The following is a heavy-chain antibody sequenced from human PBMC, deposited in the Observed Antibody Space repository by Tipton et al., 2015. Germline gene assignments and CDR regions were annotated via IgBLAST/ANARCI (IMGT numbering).Heavy chain of an antibody. V-gene: IGHV4-34*01. CDR1: GGSFSDYY. CDR2: VNHSGRN. CDR3: ARVDILLSQGGMDV. D-gene: IGHD3-10*01. Sequence: SLTCAVYGGSFSDYYWHWIRQPPGKGLEWIGEVNHSGRNNYNLSLKSRVTISVDKFKNQFSLELNSVTAADTAVYYCARVDILLSQGGMDVWGQGTTVTVSS. J-gene: IGHJ6*02.